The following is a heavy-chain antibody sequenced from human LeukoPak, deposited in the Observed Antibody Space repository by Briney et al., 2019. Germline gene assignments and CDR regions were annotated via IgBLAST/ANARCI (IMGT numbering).Heavy chain of an antibody. CDR3: AKESSYYGSGSYYKAFDY. D-gene: IGHD3-10*01. Sequence: PAGSLRLSCAASGFTFSSYAMSWVRQAPGKGLEWVSAISGSASSTYYADSVKGRFTISRDNSKNTLYLQMNSLRAEDTAVYYCAKESSYYGSGSYYKAFDYWGQGTLVTVSS. J-gene: IGHJ4*02. V-gene: IGHV3-23*01. CDR2: ISGSASST. CDR1: GFTFSSYA.